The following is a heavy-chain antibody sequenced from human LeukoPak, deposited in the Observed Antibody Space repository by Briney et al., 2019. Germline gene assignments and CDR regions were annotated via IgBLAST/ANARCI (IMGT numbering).Heavy chain of an antibody. Sequence: PGGSLRLSCAASGFTFSSYAMSWVRQSPGKGMEWVSAISGSGGSTYYADSVKGRFTISRDNSKNTLYLQMNSLRAEDTAVYYCANSPRGYGYGTRQFDYWGQGTLVTVSS. J-gene: IGHJ4*02. D-gene: IGHD5-18*01. V-gene: IGHV3-23*01. CDR3: ANSPRGYGYGTRQFDY. CDR1: GFTFSSYA. CDR2: ISGSGGST.